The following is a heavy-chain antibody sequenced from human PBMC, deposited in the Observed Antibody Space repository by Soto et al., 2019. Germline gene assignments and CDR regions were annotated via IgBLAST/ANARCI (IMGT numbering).Heavy chain of an antibody. J-gene: IGHJ5*02. CDR3: ARLTRVVRGVIFVWFDL. CDR2: IYYSGST. Sequence: SETLSLTCTVSGGSISSYYWSWIRQPPGKGLEWIGYIYYSGSTNYNPSLKSRVTISVDTSKNQFSLKLSSVTAADTAVYYCARLTRVVRGVIFVWFDLWGQGTLVTVSS. V-gene: IGHV4-59*12. D-gene: IGHD3-10*01. CDR1: GGSISSYY.